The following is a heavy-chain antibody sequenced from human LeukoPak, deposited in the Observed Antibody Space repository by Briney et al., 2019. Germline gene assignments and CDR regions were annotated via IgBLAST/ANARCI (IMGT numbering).Heavy chain of an antibody. Sequence: SVKVSCKASGGTFSSYAISWVRQAPGQGLEWMGGIIPIFGTANYAQKFQGRVTITTDESTSTAHMELSSLRSDDTAVYYCARGYSSTSYYYYYMDVWGKGTTVTVSS. CDR2: IIPIFGTA. D-gene: IGHD5-18*01. CDR1: GGTFSSYA. J-gene: IGHJ6*03. V-gene: IGHV1-69*05. CDR3: ARGYSSTSYYYYYMDV.